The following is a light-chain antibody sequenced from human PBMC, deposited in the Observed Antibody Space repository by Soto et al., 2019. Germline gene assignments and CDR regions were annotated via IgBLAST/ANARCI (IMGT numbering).Light chain of an antibody. CDR3: QQRSNWPRT. CDR1: QSVSTY. J-gene: IGKJ2*01. Sequence: EIVLTQSPATLSLSPGERATLSCRASQSVSTYLAWYQQKPGQAPSLLIYDASNRATGTPARFSGSGSGTDFTLTISSLESEDFAVYYCQQRSNWPRTFGQGTKLEIK. V-gene: IGKV3-11*01. CDR2: DAS.